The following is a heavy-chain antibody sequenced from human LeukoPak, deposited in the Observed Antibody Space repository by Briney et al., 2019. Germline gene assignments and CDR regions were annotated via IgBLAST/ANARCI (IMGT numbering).Heavy chain of an antibody. CDR2: ISSSGSTI. J-gene: IGHJ6*04. Sequence: RGSLRLSCAASGITFSDYSMNWVRQAPGKGLEWVSYISSSGSTIYYADSVKGRFTISRDNAKNSLYLQMNSLRAEDTAVYYCAELGITMIGGVWGKGTTVTISS. CDR1: GITFSDYS. D-gene: IGHD3-10*02. CDR3: AELGITMIGGV. V-gene: IGHV3-48*04.